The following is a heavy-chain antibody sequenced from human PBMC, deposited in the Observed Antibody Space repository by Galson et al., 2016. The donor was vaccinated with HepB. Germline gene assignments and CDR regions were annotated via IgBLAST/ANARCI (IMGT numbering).Heavy chain of an antibody. Sequence: SETLSLTCTVSGGAISTNYWNWIRQPPGKGLEWIGYVSYSGSTNYNPSLKSRVTISLDTSKKQFSLKLSSATAADTAVYYCALWFGESYGQNYYYGMDVWGQGTTVTVSS. D-gene: IGHD3-10*01. CDR2: VSYSGST. J-gene: IGHJ6*02. V-gene: IGHV4-59*01. CDR3: ALWFGESYGQNYYYGMDV. CDR1: GGAISTNY.